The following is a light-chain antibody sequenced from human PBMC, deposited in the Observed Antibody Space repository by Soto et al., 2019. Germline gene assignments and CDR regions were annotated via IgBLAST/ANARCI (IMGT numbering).Light chain of an antibody. CDR1: QSVSSN. CDR2: DAS. V-gene: IGKV3-15*01. J-gene: IGKJ4*01. CDR3: QQYNIWPLT. Sequence: ETVMTPSPATPSVSPGEKATLSCRASQSVSSNLAWYQQKPGQAPRLLIYDASIRATGFPARFSGSGSGTQFTLTISSLQSEDFAVYYCQQYNIWPLTFGGGTKVDIK.